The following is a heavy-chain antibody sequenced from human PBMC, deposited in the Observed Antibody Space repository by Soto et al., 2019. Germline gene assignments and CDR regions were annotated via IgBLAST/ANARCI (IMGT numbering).Heavy chain of an antibody. CDR1: GFTFSSYA. CDR3: AKRRGAGGHFDY. CDR2: VSIGGST. Sequence: LRLSCAASGFTFSSYAMGWVRQGPGKGLEWVAVVSIGGSTHYADSVRGRFTISRDNSKNTLSLQMNSLTAGDTAVYFCAKRRGAGGHFDYWGQGALVTVSS. J-gene: IGHJ4*02. V-gene: IGHV3-23*01. D-gene: IGHD2-15*01.